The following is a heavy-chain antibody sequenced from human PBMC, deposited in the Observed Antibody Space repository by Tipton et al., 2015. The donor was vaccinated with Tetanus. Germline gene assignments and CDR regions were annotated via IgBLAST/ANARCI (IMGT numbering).Heavy chain of an antibody. V-gene: IGHV1-69*01. CDR2: ITPIFGTT. CDR1: GGTFTNYA. J-gene: IGHJ2*01. D-gene: IGHD2-15*01. CDR3: ARISGGRFWYFDL. Sequence: QVQLVQSGAEMKKPGSSVKASCKASGGTFTNYALSWVRQAPGQGLEWVGGITPIFGTTNSAPKFQGRVTITADESTNTAYMELSNLRSEDTAVYYCARISGGRFWYFDLWGRGTLVTVSS.